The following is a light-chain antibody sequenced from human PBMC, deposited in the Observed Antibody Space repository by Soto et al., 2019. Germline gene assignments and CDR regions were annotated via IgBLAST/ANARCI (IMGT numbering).Light chain of an antibody. Sequence: VLTQSPGTLSLSPGERATLSCRASQSVSSYLAWYQQKPGQAPRLLIYGASTRATGISARFSGSGSGTEFTLTISSLQSEDFGVYYCQQYNNWWTFGQGTKVDIK. V-gene: IGKV3-15*01. CDR1: QSVSSY. CDR3: QQYNNWWT. CDR2: GAS. J-gene: IGKJ1*01.